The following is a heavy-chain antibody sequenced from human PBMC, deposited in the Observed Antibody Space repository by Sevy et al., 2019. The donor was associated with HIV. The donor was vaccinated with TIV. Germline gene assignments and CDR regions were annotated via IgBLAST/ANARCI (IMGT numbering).Heavy chain of an antibody. V-gene: IGHV5-51*01. CDR1: GYSFTSYW. CDR2: IYPGDSDT. CDR3: ARRLGYCSSTSCYRHDAFDI. Sequence: GESLKIYCKGSGYSFTSYWIGWVRQMPGKGLEWMGIIYPGDSDTRYSPSFQGQVTISADKSISTAYLQWSSLKASDTAMYYCARRLGYCSSTSCYRHDAFDIWGQGTMVTVSS. J-gene: IGHJ3*02. D-gene: IGHD2-2*01.